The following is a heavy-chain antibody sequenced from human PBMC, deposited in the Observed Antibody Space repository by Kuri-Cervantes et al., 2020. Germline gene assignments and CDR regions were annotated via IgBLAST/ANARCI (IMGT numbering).Heavy chain of an antibody. D-gene: IGHD1-1*01. CDR3: ARDRWNDLYYYGMDV. V-gene: IGHV3-48*02. CDR1: GFTFSSYA. Sequence: LSLTCAASGFTFSSYAMSWVRQAPGKGLEWVSAISSSSSTIYYADSVKGRFTISRDNAKNSLYLQMNSLRDEDTAVYYCARDRWNDLYYYGMDVWGQGTTVTVSS. J-gene: IGHJ6*02. CDR2: ISSSSSTI.